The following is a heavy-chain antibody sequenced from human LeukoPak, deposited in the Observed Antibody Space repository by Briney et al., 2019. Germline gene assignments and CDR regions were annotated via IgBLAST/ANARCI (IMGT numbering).Heavy chain of an antibody. Sequence: TSETLSLTCTVSGGSISSYYWSWIRQPPGKGLEWIGYIYYSGSTNYNPSLKSRVTISVDTSKNQFSLKLSSVTAADTAVYYCARFPYSNYDNSDYWGQGTLVTVSS. D-gene: IGHD4-11*01. CDR3: ARFPYSNYDNSDY. CDR2: IYYSGST. J-gene: IGHJ4*02. CDR1: GGSISSYY. V-gene: IGHV4-59*08.